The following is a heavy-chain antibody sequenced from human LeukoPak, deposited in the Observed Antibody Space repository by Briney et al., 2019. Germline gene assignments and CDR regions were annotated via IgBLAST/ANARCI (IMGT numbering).Heavy chain of an antibody. Sequence: GGSLRLSCAASGFTFSSYAMHWVRQAPGKGLEWVSVISYDGSNKYYAESVKGRFTMSRDNSKTTLYLQMNSLRAEDPAVYNCAKDIAAVTYYYYGMDVWGQGTTVTVSS. D-gene: IGHD6-13*01. V-gene: IGHV3-30-3*01. CDR1: GFTFSSYA. CDR3: AKDIAAVTYYYYGMDV. J-gene: IGHJ6*02. CDR2: ISYDGSNK.